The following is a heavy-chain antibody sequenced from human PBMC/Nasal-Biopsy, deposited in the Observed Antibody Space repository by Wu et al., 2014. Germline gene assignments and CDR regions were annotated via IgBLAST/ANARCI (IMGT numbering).Heavy chain of an antibody. Sequence: CAASGFTFSSAWMSWVRQAPGKGLEWVGRIKSKTDGGTTDYAAPVKGRFTISRDDSKNTLYLQMNSLRAEDTAVYYCAKAIGYSSGWSDYWGQGTLVTVSS. D-gene: IGHD6-19*01. CDR2: IKSKTDGGTT. CDR3: AKAIGYSSGWSDY. CDR1: GFTFSSAW. J-gene: IGHJ4*02. V-gene: IGHV3-15*01.